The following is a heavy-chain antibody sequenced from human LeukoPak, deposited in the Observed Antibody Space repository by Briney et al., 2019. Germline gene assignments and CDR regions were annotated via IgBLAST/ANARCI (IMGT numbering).Heavy chain of an antibody. V-gene: IGHV3-21*01. CDR1: GFTFSSYS. D-gene: IGHD6-19*01. CDR2: ISSSSSYI. J-gene: IGHJ4*02. CDR3: ARGHRGSGWYVPAPLGY. Sequence: GGSLRLSCAASGFTFSSYSMNWVRQAPGKGLEWVSSISSSSSYIYYADSVKGRFTISRDNAKNSLYLQMNSLRAEDTAVYYCARGHRGSGWYVPAPLGYWGQGTLVTVSS.